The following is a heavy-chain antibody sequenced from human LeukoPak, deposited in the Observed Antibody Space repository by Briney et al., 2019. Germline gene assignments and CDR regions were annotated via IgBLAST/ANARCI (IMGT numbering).Heavy chain of an antibody. CDR1: GFTFSSYA. J-gene: IGHJ4*02. D-gene: IGHD3-22*01. V-gene: IGHV3-23*01. Sequence: PGGSLTLSCAASGFTFSSYAMSWVRQAPGKGLEWVSAISGSGGSTYYADSVKGRFTISRDNSKNTLYLQMNSLRAEDTAVYYCAKDHRYDSSGPYYFDYWGQGTLVTVSS. CDR2: ISGSGGST. CDR3: AKDHRYDSSGPYYFDY.